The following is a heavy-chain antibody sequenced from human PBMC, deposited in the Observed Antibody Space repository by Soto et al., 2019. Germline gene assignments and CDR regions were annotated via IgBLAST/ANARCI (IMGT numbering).Heavy chain of an antibody. J-gene: IGHJ6*02. Sequence: SETLSLTCAVYGGSFSGYYWSWIRQPPGKGLEWIGEINHSGSTNYNPSLKSRVTISVDTSKNQFSLKLSSVTAADTAVYYCARGGDSSSWYNGMDVWGQGTTVTVS. D-gene: IGHD6-13*01. CDR1: GGSFSGYY. CDR3: ARGGDSSSWYNGMDV. CDR2: INHSGST. V-gene: IGHV4-34*01.